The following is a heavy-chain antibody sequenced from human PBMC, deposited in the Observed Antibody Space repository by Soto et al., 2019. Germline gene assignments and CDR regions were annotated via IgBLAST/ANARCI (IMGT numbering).Heavy chain of an antibody. D-gene: IGHD3-16*02. Sequence: GGSLRLSCAASGFTFSSYAMSWVRQAPGKGLEWVSAISGSGGSTYYADSVKGRFTISRDNSKNTLYLQMNSLRAEDTAVYYCANLNHDYVWGSYRPFDYWGQGTLVTVSS. CDR2: ISGSGGST. CDR3: ANLNHDYVWGSYRPFDY. J-gene: IGHJ4*02. CDR1: GFTFSSYA. V-gene: IGHV3-23*01.